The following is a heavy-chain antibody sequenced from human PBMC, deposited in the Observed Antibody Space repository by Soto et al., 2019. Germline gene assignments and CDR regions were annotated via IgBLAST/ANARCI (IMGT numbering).Heavy chain of an antibody. CDR3: ARHLTYCSAGSCYSDFPYYGMDV. CDR2: IFYSGST. D-gene: IGHD2-15*01. Sequence: SETLSLTCTVSGGSISSSSYYWCWIRQPPGKGLEWIGSIFYSGSTYYNPSLKSRVTISVDTSKDQFSLKLSSVTAADTAVYYCARHLTYCSAGSCYSDFPYYGMDVWGQGTTVTVSS. CDR1: GGSISSSSYY. V-gene: IGHV4-39*01. J-gene: IGHJ6*02.